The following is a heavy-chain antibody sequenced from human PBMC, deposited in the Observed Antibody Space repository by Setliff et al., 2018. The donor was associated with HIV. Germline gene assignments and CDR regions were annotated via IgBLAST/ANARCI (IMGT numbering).Heavy chain of an antibody. D-gene: IGHD4-17*01. J-gene: IGHJ6*03. CDR3: ARGNSRRLRVHYYYYYMDV. V-gene: IGHV4-61*09. Sequence: SETLSLTCTVSDGSISSGSYYWSWIRQPAGKGLEWIGHIYTSGNTNHNPSLKSRVTISVDTSENQFSLKLSSVTAADTAVYYCARGNSRRLRVHYYYYYMDVWGKGTTVTVSS. CDR2: IYTSGNT. CDR1: DGSISSGSYY.